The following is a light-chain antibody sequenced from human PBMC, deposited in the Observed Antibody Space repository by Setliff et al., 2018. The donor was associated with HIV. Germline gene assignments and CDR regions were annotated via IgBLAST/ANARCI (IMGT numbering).Light chain of an antibody. CDR2: EVR. V-gene: IGLV2-14*01. Sequence: QSALTQPASVSGSPGQSITISCTGTSSDVDGYSHVSWYQQHPGKAPKLIIYEVRNRPSGVSNRFSGSKSGNTASLTISGLQAEDEADYYCSSYAITNTLPFGTGTKV. CDR3: SSYAITNTLP. CDR1: SSDVDGYSH. J-gene: IGLJ1*01.